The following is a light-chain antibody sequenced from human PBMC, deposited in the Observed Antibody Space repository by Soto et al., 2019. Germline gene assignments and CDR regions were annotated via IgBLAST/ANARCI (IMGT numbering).Light chain of an antibody. CDR1: NSDVGSHNF. CDR2: EAS. Sequence: QSALTQPASVSGSPGQSITISCTGGNSDVGSHNFVSWYQQYPGKAPKLLIYEASKRPSGLSNRFSGSKSGNTASLTISGLQAEDVADYYCCSLTNGATWVFGGGTKLTVL. J-gene: IGLJ3*02. V-gene: IGLV2-23*01. CDR3: CSLTNGATWV.